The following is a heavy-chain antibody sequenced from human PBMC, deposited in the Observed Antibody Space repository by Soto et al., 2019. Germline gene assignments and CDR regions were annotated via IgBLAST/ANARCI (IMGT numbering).Heavy chain of an antibody. D-gene: IGHD3-22*01. CDR3: ARDQIHYDSSGYYNY. Sequence: PGGSLRLSCTASGFTFSSYWMTWVRQAPGKGLEWVANIKQDGSEKYYVDSVKGRFTISRDNAKNSLNLQMNSLRAEDTAVYYCARDQIHYDSSGYYNYWGQGTLVTVSS. CDR1: GFTFSSYW. CDR2: IKQDGSEK. V-gene: IGHV3-7*03. J-gene: IGHJ4*02.